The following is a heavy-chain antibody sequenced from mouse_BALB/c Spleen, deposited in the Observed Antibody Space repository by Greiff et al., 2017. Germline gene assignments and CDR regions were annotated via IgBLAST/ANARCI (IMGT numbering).Heavy chain of an antibody. J-gene: IGHJ2*01. CDR3: AREDGSFDY. V-gene: IGHV5-6-5*01. CDR2: ISSGGST. D-gene: IGHD2-3*01. CDR1: GFTFSSYG. Sequence: LQQSGGDLVKPGGSLKLSCAASGFTFSSYGMSWVRQTPDKRLEWVATISSGGSTYYPDSVKGRFTISRDNARNILYLQMSSLRSEDTAMYYCAREDGSFDYWGQGTTLTVSS.